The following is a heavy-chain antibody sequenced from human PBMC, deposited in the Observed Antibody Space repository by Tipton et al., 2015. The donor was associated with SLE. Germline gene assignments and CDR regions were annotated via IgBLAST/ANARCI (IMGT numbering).Heavy chain of an antibody. V-gene: IGHV3-21*01. Sequence: SGFTFSSYEMNWVRQAPGKGLEWVSSISSSSSYIYYTDSVKGRFTISRDNAKNSLYLQMSSLRAEDTAVYYCARDRGYTGYDPPGYFDYWGQGTLVTVSS. D-gene: IGHD5-12*01. CDR2: ISSSSSYI. J-gene: IGHJ4*02. CDR1: GFTFSSYE. CDR3: ARDRGYTGYDPPGYFDY.